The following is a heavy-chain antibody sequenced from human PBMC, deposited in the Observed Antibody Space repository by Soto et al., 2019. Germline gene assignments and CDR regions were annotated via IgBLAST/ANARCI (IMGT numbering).Heavy chain of an antibody. J-gene: IGHJ5*02. D-gene: IGHD1-26*01. V-gene: IGHV1-8*01. CDR1: GYSFTTYD. CDR2: MNPASGGT. CDR3: ASALRGPP. Sequence: QVHVVQSGAELKKPGASVKVSCKVSGYSFTTYDINWVRQAPGQGLAWMGWMNPASGGTGYEPKFQDRHTWSRGTSNNTAYMELSCLGSEDTAVYYCASALRGPPWGQGTLVTVST.